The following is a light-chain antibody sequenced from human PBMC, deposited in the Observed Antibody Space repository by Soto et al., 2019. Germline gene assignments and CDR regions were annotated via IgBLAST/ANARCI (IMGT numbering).Light chain of an antibody. J-gene: IGKJ4*01. CDR3: QQYNSSPLT. V-gene: IGKV3-15*01. CDR1: QSISSN. Sequence: EIVMTQSPATLSVSPGERATLSCRASQSISSNFAWYQQEPGQAPRILIYGASTRAIGISDRFSGSGSGTEFTLTIIILQSEDFAVYYCQQYNSSPLTFGRGTKVEIK. CDR2: GAS.